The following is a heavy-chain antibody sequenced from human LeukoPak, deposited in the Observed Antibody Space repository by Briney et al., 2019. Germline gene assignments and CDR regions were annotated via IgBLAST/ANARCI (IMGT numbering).Heavy chain of an antibody. CDR2: IYPGDSDT. CDR3: AAVYSSSWSSFDY. J-gene: IGHJ4*02. D-gene: IGHD6-13*01. CDR1: GYNFTSNW. Sequence: GESLKISCKGSGYNFTSNWIAWVRQMPGKGLEWMGTIYPGDSDTRYSPSFQGQVTISADKSISTAYLQWTSLKASDTAMYYCAAVYSSSWSSFDYWGQGTLVTVSS. V-gene: IGHV5-51*01.